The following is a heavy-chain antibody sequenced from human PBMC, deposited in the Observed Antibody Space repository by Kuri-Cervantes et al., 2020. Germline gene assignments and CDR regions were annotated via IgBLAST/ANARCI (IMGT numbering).Heavy chain of an antibody. V-gene: IGHV3-48*01. CDR2: ISSSSSTI. J-gene: IGHJ4*02. D-gene: IGHD6-19*01. CDR3: ASDSGWDRD. Sequence: GGSLRLSCAASGFTFSNSDMNWVHQAPGKGLEWVSYISSSSSTIYYADSVKGRFTISRDNAKNSLYLQMNSLRAEDTAVYYCASDSGWDRDWGQGTLVTVSS. CDR1: GFTFSNSD.